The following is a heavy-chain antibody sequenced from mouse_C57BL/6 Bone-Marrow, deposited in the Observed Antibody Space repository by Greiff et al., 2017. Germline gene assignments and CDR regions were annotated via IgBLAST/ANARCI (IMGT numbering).Heavy chain of an antibody. CDR1: GYTFTSYN. J-gene: IGHJ1*03. V-gene: IGHV1-12*01. CDR3: AREGDYYGSSCGLFWYFDV. Sequence: VQLQQSGAELVRPGASVKMSCKASGYTFTSYNMHWVKQTPRQGLEWIGAIYPGNGDTTYNPKFKGKATLTVDKSSNTAYMQLSRLTSDDSAVYFGAREGDYYGSSCGLFWYFDVWGTGTTVTVSS. CDR2: IYPGNGDT. D-gene: IGHD1-1*01.